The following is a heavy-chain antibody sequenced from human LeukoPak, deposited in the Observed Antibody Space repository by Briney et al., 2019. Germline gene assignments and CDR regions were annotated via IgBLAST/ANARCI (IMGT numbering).Heavy chain of an antibody. D-gene: IGHD5-24*01. J-gene: IGHJ5*02. V-gene: IGHV3-43D*04. CDR3: AKDMIEFRDDYNPSWFDP. CDR1: GFTFDDYA. CDR2: ISWDGGST. Sequence: GGSLRLSCAASGFTFDDYAMHWVRQAPGKGLEWVSLISWDGGSTYYADSVKGRFTISRDNSKNSLYLQMNSLRAEDTALYYCAKDMIEFRDDYNPSWFDPWGQGTLVTVSS.